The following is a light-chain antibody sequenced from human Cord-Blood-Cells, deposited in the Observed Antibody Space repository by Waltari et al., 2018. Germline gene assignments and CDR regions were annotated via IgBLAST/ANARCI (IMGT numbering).Light chain of an antibody. CDR2: GNN. CDR3: AAWDDSLSGWV. V-gene: IGLV1-47*01. CDR1: SSNIGSNY. Sequence: QSVLTQPPSASGTPGQRVTISCSGSSSNIGSNYVYWYQQLPGPAPHLLIYGNNQRPSGVPDRFSGSKSGTSASLAISGLRSEDEADYYCAAWDDSLSGWVFGGGTKLTVL. J-gene: IGLJ3*02.